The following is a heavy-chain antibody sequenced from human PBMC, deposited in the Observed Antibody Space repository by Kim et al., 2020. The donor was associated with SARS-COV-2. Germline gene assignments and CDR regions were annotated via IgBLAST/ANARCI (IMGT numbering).Heavy chain of an antibody. J-gene: IGHJ6*02. CDR3: ARGKLAMSSPYGMDV. V-gene: IGHV4-59*09. D-gene: IGHD2-2*01. Sequence: PSLKSRVTISVDTPKNQFSLKLSSVTAADTAVYYCARGKLAMSSPYGMDVWGQGTTVTVSS.